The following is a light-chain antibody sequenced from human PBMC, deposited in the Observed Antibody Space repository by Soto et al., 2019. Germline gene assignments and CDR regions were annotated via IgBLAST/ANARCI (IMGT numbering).Light chain of an antibody. J-gene: IGKJ4*01. Sequence: ERVMTQSPATLSVSPGERATLSCSASQTVSSNLAWYQQKPCQSPRLLIYDASTRATGIPVRFRGSGSGTEFTLTISSLQSEDSAVYYCHQYNNWLALTFGGGTKVDI. V-gene: IGKV3-15*01. CDR3: HQYNNWLALT. CDR1: QTVSSN. CDR2: DAS.